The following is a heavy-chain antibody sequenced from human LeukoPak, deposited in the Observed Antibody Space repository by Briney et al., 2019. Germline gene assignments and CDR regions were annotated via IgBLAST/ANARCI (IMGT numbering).Heavy chain of an antibody. V-gene: IGHV3-33*01. CDR3: ARDSCSVPSCLDC. CDR1: GFTFSNYG. Sequence: PGGSLRLSCATSGFTFSNYGMHWVRQAPGKGLEWVAAIQSDGSKRYYIDSVKGRFIISRDQSKSTLYLQMNSLRAEDTAVYYCARDSCSVPSCLDCWGQGALVTVSS. J-gene: IGHJ4*02. D-gene: IGHD2-15*01. CDR2: IQSDGSKR.